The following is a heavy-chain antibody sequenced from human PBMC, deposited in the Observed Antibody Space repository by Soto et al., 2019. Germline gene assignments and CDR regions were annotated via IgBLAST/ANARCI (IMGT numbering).Heavy chain of an antibody. CDR2: IRSNIDGATT. J-gene: IGHJ3*01. CDR3: TTDWGSGTHYARAFDV. CDR1: GFAFKYAR. V-gene: IGHV3-15*01. Sequence: EVLLVESGGGLVKPGGSLRLSCAASGFAFKYARMTWVRQAPGKGLEWVGHIRSNIDGATTAYAAPVKGRFTISRDESNNTVDLPMNSLITEDTAVYYCTTDWGSGTHYARAFDVWGQGTMVTVSS. D-gene: IGHD3-16*01.